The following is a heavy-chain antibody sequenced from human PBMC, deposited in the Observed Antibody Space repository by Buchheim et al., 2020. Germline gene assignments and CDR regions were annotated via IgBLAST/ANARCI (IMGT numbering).Heavy chain of an antibody. J-gene: IGHJ4*02. CDR1: GFTFSSYG. Sequence: QVQLVESGGGVVQPGRSLRLSCAASGFTFSSYGMHWVRQAPGKGLEWVAVIWYDGSNKYYADSVKGRFTISRDNSKNTLYLQMNSLRAEDTAVYYCAREFPEYSTYYFDYWGQGTL. V-gene: IGHV3-33*01. D-gene: IGHD6-6*01. CDR3: AREFPEYSTYYFDY. CDR2: IWYDGSNK.